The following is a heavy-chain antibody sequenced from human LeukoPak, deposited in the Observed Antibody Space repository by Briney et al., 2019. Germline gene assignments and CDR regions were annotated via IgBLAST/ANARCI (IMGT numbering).Heavy chain of an antibody. Sequence: SETLSLTCTVSGGSISSYYWSWIRQPPGKGLEWIGYIYYSGSTNYNPSLKSRVTISVDTSKNQFSLKLSSVTAADTAVYYCARGRGDSSGYLSPSLDYWGQGTLVTVSS. V-gene: IGHV4-59*12. D-gene: IGHD3-22*01. CDR1: GGSISSYY. CDR3: ARGRGDSSGYLSPSLDY. CDR2: IYYSGST. J-gene: IGHJ4*02.